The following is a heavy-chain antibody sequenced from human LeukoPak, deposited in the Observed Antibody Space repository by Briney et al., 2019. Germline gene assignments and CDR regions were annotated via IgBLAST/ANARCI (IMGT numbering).Heavy chain of an antibody. J-gene: IGHJ4*02. D-gene: IGHD3-22*01. CDR3: ASSSGYYYIDY. V-gene: IGHV3-7*01. CDR2: IKQDGSEK. CDR1: GFTFSSYW. Sequence: GGSLRLSCAASGFTFSSYWMSWVRQAPGKGLEWVANIKQDGSEKYYVDSVKGRFTISRDNAKNSLYLQMNSLRAEDMAVYYCASSSGYYYIDYWGQGTLVTVSS.